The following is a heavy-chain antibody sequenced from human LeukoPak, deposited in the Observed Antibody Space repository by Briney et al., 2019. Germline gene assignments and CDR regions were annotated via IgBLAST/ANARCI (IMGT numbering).Heavy chain of an antibody. J-gene: IGHJ3*02. V-gene: IGHV4-39*07. CDR1: GGSISSRTYY. D-gene: IGHD2/OR15-2a*01. Sequence: SETLSLTCTVSGGSISSRTYYWGWIRQPPGKGLEWIGSIYYTGSTFHNPSLKSRVTISVDPSKNQFSMKLSSVTAADAAVYFCAREWTTWGAFDIWGQGTMVTVSS. CDR3: AREWTTWGAFDI. CDR2: IYYTGST.